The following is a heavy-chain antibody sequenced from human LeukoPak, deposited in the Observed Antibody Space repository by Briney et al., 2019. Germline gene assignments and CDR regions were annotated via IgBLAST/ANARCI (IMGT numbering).Heavy chain of an antibody. CDR2: IYHSGST. J-gene: IGHJ6*04. CDR1: GYSISSGYY. V-gene: IGHV4-38-2*02. D-gene: IGHD6-19*01. CDR3: AGEGIAVALFPVRSMDV. Sequence: SETLSLTCTVSGYSISSGYYWGWIRQPPGKGLEWIGSIYHSGSTYYNPSLKSRVTISVDTSKNQFSLKLSSVTAADTAVYYCAGEGIAVALFPVRSMDVWGKGTTVTVSS.